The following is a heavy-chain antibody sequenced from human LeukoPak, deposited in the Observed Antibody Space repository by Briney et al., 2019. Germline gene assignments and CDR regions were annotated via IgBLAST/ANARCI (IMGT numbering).Heavy chain of an antibody. J-gene: IGHJ4*02. CDR3: VRDHNWAFDY. Sequence: GGSLRLSCAASGFTFSSYAMSWVRQAPGKGLEWVSTISGSGGSTYYADSVKGRFTISRDNSQNTLYLQMNSLRAEDTAVYYCVRDHNWAFDYWGQGTLVTVSS. CDR1: GFTFSSYA. V-gene: IGHV3-23*01. CDR2: ISGSGGST. D-gene: IGHD1-1*01.